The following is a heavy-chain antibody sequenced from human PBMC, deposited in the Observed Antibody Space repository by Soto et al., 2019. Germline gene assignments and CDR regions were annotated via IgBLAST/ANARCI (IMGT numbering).Heavy chain of an antibody. J-gene: IGHJ4*02. V-gene: IGHV3-23*01. Sequence: EVQLLESGGGLVQPGGSLRLSCAASGFTFSSYAMSRVRQAPGKGLEWVSAITGSGGSTYYADSVKGRFTISRDNSKNTLYLQMNSLRAEDTAVYYCAKDRIAVAGGASDYWGQGTLVTVSS. CDR3: AKDRIAVAGGASDY. CDR1: GFTFSSYA. D-gene: IGHD6-19*01. CDR2: ITGSGGST.